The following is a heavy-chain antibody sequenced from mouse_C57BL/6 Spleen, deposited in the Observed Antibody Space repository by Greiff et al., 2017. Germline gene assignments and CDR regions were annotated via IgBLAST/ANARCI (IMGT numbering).Heavy chain of an antibody. CDR1: GYTFTSYW. Sequence: QVQLQQPGAELVKPGASVKLSCKASGYTFTSYWMHWVKQRPGQGLEWIGMIHPNSGSTNYNEKFKSKATLTVDKSSSTAYMQLSSLTSEDSAVYYCARSGRGAWDGPAWFAYWGQGTLVTVSA. CDR3: ARSGRGAWDGPAWFAY. J-gene: IGHJ3*01. CDR2: IHPNSGST. D-gene: IGHD4-1*01. V-gene: IGHV1-64*01.